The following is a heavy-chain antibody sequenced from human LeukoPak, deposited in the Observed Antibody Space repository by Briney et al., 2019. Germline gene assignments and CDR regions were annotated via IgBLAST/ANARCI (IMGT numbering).Heavy chain of an antibody. V-gene: IGHV3-23*01. J-gene: IGHJ4*02. CDR1: GITISSYA. Sequence: GESLTLSCAVYGITISSYAMSWVSPPQGRGLGWESGIRTSGGSTTYSAHVKGRFTISRDNPTNTLYMETNSLRAEDTALYYCAIMHPYYDGRGYWVQWGQGALVTVSS. CDR2: IRTSGGST. CDR3: AIMHPYYDGRGYWVQ. D-gene: IGHD3-22*01.